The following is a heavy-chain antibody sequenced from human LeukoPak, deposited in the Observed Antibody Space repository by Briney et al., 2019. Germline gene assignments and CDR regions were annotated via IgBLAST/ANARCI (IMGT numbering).Heavy chain of an antibody. CDR3: ARDRSLYTSMLDS. J-gene: IGHJ4*02. CDR1: GYNFSNYG. D-gene: IGHD2-2*02. Sequence: GSMKVSCKASGYNFSNYGISWVRQAPGQGLEWMGWISGYNGNTNYAQKLQGRVTMTKDTSTTTAYMELRSLRSDDTAVYYCARDRSLYTSMLDSWGQGTLVTVSS. V-gene: IGHV1-18*01. CDR2: ISGYNGNT.